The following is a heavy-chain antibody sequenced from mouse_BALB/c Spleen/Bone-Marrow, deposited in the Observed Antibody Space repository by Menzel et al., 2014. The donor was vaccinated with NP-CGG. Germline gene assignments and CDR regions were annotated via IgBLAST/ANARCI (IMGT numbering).Heavy chain of an antibody. CDR2: INPSNGGT. V-gene: IGHV1S81*02. CDR1: GYTFTSYY. D-gene: IGHD2-12*01. Sequence: SEAELVKPGASVKLSCKASGYTFTSYYIYWVKQRPGQGLEWIGEINPSNGGTNFNEKFKSKATLTVDKSSSTAYMQLSSLTSEDSAVYYCTRSRRAMGYWGQGTSVTVSS. CDR3: TRSRRAMGY. J-gene: IGHJ4*01.